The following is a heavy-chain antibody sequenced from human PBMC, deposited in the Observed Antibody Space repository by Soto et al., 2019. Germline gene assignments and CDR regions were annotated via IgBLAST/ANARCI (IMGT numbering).Heavy chain of an antibody. V-gene: IGHV4-59*01. D-gene: IGHD6-13*01. J-gene: IGHJ5*02. Sequence: SETLSLTCTVSGGSISNYYRNWIRQPPGKGLEWIGYISYTGRPNYNPSLESRVTVSVDTSKNQFSLKLSSVTAADTAIYYCARGGTYSDLLIRDRFDPWGQGTLVTVSS. CDR3: ARGGTYSDLLIRDRFDP. CDR2: ISYTGRP. CDR1: GGSISNYY.